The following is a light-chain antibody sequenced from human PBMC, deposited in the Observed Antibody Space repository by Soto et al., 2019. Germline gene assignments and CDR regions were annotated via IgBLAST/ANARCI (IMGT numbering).Light chain of an antibody. Sequence: QSALTQPASVSGSPGQSITISCTGTSSDVGGYNYVSWFQQHPGKAPKLKIYEVSNRPSGVSNRFSGSKSGYTASLTISELQAEDEADYYCAAWGDNLNGWVFGGGTKLTVL. V-gene: IGLV2-14*03. CDR1: SSDVGGYNY. CDR2: EVS. CDR3: AAWGDNLNGWV. J-gene: IGLJ3*02.